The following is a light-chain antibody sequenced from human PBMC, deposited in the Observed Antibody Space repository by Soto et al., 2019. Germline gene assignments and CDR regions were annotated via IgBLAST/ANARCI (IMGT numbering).Light chain of an antibody. J-gene: IGKJ1*01. CDR3: HQYVSSPPAWA. CDR2: ATS. V-gene: IGKV3-20*01. CDR1: TSISSSY. Sequence: EIVLTQSPGTLYLSPGERATLYCRTSTSISSSYLAWSQQKPGQAPRLLISATSSRATGVPDRFSGSGSGTDFTLTISRLEPEDSAVYYCHQYVSSPPAWAFGQGTKVEIK.